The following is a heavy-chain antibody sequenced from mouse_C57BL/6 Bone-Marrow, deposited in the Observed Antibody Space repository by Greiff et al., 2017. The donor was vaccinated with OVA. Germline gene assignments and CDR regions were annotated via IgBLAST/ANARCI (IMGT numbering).Heavy chain of an antibody. D-gene: IGHD2-3*01. Sequence: VQVVESGAELVKPGASVKMSCKASGYTFTSYWITWVKQRPGQGLEWIGDIYPGSGSTNYNEKFKSKATLTVDTSSSTAYMQLSSLTSEDSAVYYCARLGYDGYHPAWFAYWGQGTLVTVSA. CDR2: IYPGSGST. CDR1: GYTFTSYW. V-gene: IGHV1-55*01. CDR3: ARLGYDGYHPAWFAY. J-gene: IGHJ3*01.